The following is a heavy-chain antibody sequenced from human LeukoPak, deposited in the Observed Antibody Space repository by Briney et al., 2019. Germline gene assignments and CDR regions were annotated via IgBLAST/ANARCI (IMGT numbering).Heavy chain of an antibody. Sequence: PGGSLRLSCAASGFTFSDYYMSWIRQAPGKGLEWVSYISSSGSTIYYADSVKGRFTISRDNAKNSLYLQMNSLRAEDTAVYYCAEIDCSSTSCHDYWGQGTLVTVSS. V-gene: IGHV3-11*04. D-gene: IGHD2-2*01. CDR2: ISSSGSTI. J-gene: IGHJ4*02. CDR3: AEIDCSSTSCHDY. CDR1: GFTFSDYY.